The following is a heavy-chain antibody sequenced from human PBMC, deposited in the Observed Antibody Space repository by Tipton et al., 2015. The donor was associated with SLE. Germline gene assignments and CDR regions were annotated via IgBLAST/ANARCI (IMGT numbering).Heavy chain of an antibody. CDR3: AKSAHLLGYCNGGRCFDYFDS. Sequence: SLRLSCAASGFTFSSYTMHWVRQAPGKGLVWVSSISSSSTYIDYAGSVRGRFTISRDNAQNSLFLQLNSLRDEDTAVYYCAKSAHLLGYCNGGRCFDYFDSWGQGTLVTVSS. D-gene: IGHD2-15*01. CDR2: ISSSSTYI. CDR1: GFTFSSYT. V-gene: IGHV3-21*03. J-gene: IGHJ4*02.